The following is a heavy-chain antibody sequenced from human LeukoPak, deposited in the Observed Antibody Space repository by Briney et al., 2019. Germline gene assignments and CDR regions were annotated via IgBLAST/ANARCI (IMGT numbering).Heavy chain of an antibody. Sequence: SVKVSCKASGGTFSSYAISWVRQAPGQGLEWMGGIIPIFGTANHAQKFQGRVMITTDESTSTAYMELSSLRSEDTAVYYCARTATIGYYFDYWGQGTLVTVSS. CDR2: IIPIFGTA. CDR3: ARTATIGYYFDY. CDR1: GGTFSSYA. V-gene: IGHV1-69*05. J-gene: IGHJ4*02. D-gene: IGHD5-24*01.